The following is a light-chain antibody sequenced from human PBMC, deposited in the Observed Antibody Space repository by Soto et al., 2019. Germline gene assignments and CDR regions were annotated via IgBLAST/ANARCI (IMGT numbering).Light chain of an antibody. CDR1: QSINTY. J-gene: IGKJ1*01. Sequence: DIQMTQSPSSLSASVGDRVTITCRTSQSINTYLNWYQQKPGKAPKLLIYGASSLQSGVPLRFSGSGSGTDFTLTITTLQPEDFATXXCQXSYSFLWGTCGQGTKVEIK. CDR3: QXSYSFLWGT. V-gene: IGKV1-39*01. CDR2: GAS.